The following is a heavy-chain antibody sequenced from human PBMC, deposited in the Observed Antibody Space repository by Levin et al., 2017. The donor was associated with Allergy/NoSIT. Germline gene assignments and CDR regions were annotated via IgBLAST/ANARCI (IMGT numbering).Heavy chain of an antibody. CDR1: GYTFTGYF. CDR2: INPKSGST. D-gene: IGHD5-18*01. V-gene: IGHV1-2*02. CDR3: ARADTAFDF. J-gene: IGHJ4*02. Sequence: PSASVKVSCKASGYTFTGYFLHWVRQAPGQGLEWMGWINPKSGSTSYAQKFQGRVTMTRDSSISTAYMDLSRLTSDDTAVYFCARADTAFDFWGQGTLVTVSS.